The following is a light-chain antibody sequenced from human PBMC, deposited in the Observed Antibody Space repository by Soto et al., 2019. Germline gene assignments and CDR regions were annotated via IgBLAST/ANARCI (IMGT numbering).Light chain of an antibody. CDR1: QIISNR. CDR2: KTS. V-gene: IGKV1-5*03. CDR3: QHYDSYSP. J-gene: IGKJ4*02. Sequence: DIQMTQSPSTLSASVGDRVTITCRASQIISNRLAWYQQKPGKAPKLLIYKTSSLESGVPARFSGSGSGTEFTLTISSLQPDDFATYFGQHYDSYSPFGGGTKVEIK.